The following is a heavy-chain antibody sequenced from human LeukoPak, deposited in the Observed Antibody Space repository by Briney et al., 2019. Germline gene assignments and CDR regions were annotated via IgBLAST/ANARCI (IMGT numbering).Heavy chain of an antibody. J-gene: IGHJ4*02. CDR3: ARDPGYSGYDYYFDY. CDR1: GYTFTSYD. CDR2: INPNSGGT. D-gene: IGHD5-12*01. Sequence: ASVKVSCKASGYTFTSYDINWVRQATGQGLEWMGWINPNSGGTNYAQKFQGRVTMTRDTSISTAYMELSRLRSDDTAVYYCARDPGYSGYDYYFDYWGQGTLVTVSS. V-gene: IGHV1-2*02.